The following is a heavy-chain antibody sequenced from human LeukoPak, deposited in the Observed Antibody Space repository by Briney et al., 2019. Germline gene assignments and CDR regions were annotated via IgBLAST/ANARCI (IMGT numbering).Heavy chain of an antibody. V-gene: IGHV5-51*01. CDR2: IEPGDSDN. CDR1: GSRFTRYW. D-gene: IGHD3-10*01. Sequence: GAPLNTSWQGPGSRFTRYWIGGARKMPGKGLEWVEIIEPGDSDNRYSPSFQGQVTISADKSISTAYLQWISLKASDSAMYYCARLPGRLGSGYYWGQGTLVTVSS. CDR3: ARLPGRLGSGYY. J-gene: IGHJ4*02.